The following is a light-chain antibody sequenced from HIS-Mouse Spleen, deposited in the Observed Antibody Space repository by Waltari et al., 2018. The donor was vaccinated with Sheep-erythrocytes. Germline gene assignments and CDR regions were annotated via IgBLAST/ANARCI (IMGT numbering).Light chain of an antibody. CDR1: SSNIGSNY. J-gene: IGLJ3*02. CDR2: VGS. Sequence: QSVLTQPPSASGTPGQRVTISCSGSSSNIGSNYVYWYQQLPGTAPKLMMYVGSRWPSGVSNRFSGSKSGNTASLTISGLQAEDEADYYCCSYAGSSTPWVFGGGTKLTVL. CDR3: CSYAGSSTPWV. V-gene: IGLV1-47*01.